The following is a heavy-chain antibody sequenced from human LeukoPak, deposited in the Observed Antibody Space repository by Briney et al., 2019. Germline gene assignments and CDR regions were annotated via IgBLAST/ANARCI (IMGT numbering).Heavy chain of an antibody. Sequence: GGSLRLSCTASGFTFSSYSMNWVRQAPGKGLEWVSSISSSSSYIYYADSVKGRFTISRDNAKNSLYLQMNSLRAEDTAVYYCARDAGGDPLWPVDYWGQGTLVTVSS. CDR2: ISSSSSYI. CDR1: GFTFSSYS. V-gene: IGHV3-21*01. D-gene: IGHD1-14*01. J-gene: IGHJ4*02. CDR3: ARDAGGDPLWPVDY.